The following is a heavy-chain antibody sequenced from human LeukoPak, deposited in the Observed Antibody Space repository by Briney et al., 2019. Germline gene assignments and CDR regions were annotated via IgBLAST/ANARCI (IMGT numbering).Heavy chain of an antibody. Sequence: ASVKVSCKASGGTFSSYAISWVRQAPGQGLEWMGGIIPIFGTANYAQKFQGRVTITADESTSTAYMELSSLRSEDTAVYYCANNWNDDAYDIWGQGTMVTASS. CDR1: GGTFSSYA. D-gene: IGHD1-20*01. CDR3: ANNWNDDAYDI. J-gene: IGHJ3*02. CDR2: IIPIFGTA. V-gene: IGHV1-69*13.